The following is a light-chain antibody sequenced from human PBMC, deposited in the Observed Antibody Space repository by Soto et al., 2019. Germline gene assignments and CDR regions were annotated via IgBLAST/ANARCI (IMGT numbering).Light chain of an antibody. CDR1: QGIRND. CDR3: LQDHTYPFT. Sequence: AIQMTQSPSSLSASVGDRVTITCRASQGIRNDLGWYQQKPGKAPKLLIYAAATLQRGVPSRFSGSGSGTDFTLTISSLQPEDFASYYCLQDHTYPFTFGPGTKVEIK. CDR2: AAA. J-gene: IGKJ3*01. V-gene: IGKV1-6*01.